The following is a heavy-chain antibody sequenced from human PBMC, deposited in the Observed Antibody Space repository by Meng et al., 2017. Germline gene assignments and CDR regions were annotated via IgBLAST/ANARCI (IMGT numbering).Heavy chain of an antibody. CDR1: GFTVSSNY. CDR3: ASAGDDAFDI. J-gene: IGHJ3*02. Sequence: GESLKISCAASGFTVSSNYMSCVRQAPGKGLEWVSVIYSGGSTYYADSVKGRFTISRHNSKNTLYLQMNSLRAEDTAVYYCASAGDDAFDIWGQGTMVTVSS. V-gene: IGHV3-53*04. D-gene: IGHD2-21*01. CDR2: IYSGGST.